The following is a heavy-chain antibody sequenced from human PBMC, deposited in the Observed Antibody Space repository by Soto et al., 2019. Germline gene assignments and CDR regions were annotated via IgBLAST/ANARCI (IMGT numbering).Heavy chain of an antibody. Sequence: GSLKLYCAPSGVTFSHYVMHWVRQTPGKGLEWVANVWYDGRQKWYADLAKGRFTISRDNSENTVSLQMNSLRAEDTAVYYCATEPVESIWRIGSWGIDNWGQGTLVTVSS. V-gene: IGHV3-33*03. D-gene: IGHD6-13*01. CDR3: ATEPVESIWRIGSWGIDN. CDR2: VWYDGRQK. J-gene: IGHJ4*02. CDR1: GVTFSHYV.